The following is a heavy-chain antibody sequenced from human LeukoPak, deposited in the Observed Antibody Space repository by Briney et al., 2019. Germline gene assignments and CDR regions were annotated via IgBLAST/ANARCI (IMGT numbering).Heavy chain of an antibody. CDR2: IYYSGST. CDR3: ALATAGYGSGFDY. D-gene: IGHD3-10*01. J-gene: IGHJ4*02. CDR1: GGSISSGDYY. V-gene: IGHV4-30-4*01. Sequence: SQTLSLTRTVSGGSISSGDYYWSWIRQPPGKGLEWIGYIYYSGSTYYNPSLKSRVTISVDTPKNQFSLKLSSVTAADTAVYYCALATAGYGSGFDYWGQGTLVTVSS.